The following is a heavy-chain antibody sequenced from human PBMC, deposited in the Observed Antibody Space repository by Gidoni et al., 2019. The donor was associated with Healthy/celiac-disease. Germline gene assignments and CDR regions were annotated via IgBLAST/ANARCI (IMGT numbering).Heavy chain of an antibody. D-gene: IGHD3-16*02. J-gene: IGHJ6*02. V-gene: IGHV1-69*01. CDR3: ARSWGRLGELSLYETYYYYGMDV. CDR1: GGTFSSYA. CDR2: IIPIFGTA. Sequence: QVQLVQSGAEVKKPGSSVKVSCKASGGTFSSYAISWVRQAPGQGLEWMGGIIPIFGTANYAQKFQGRVTITADESTSTAYMELSSLRSEDTAVYYCARSWGRLGELSLYETYYYYGMDVWGQGTTVTVSS.